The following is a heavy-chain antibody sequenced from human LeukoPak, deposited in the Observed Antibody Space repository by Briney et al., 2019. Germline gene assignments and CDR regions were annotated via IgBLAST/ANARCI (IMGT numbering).Heavy chain of an antibody. V-gene: IGHV4-30-2*01. J-gene: IGHJ4*02. CDR3: ARAYAVRPLIMTHFDL. D-gene: IGHD3-10*01. Sequence: PSQTLSLTCAVSGGSISSGGYSWPWIRQPPGKGLEWIGHIYHSGSNYYNPSLKSRVTISVDRSKKQFSLKLSSVTAADTAVYFCARAYAVRPLIMTHFDLWGQGSLVTVSS. CDR1: GGSISSGGYS. CDR2: IYHSGSN.